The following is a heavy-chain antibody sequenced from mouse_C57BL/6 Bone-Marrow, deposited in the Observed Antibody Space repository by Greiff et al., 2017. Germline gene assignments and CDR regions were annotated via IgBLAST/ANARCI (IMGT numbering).Heavy chain of an antibody. D-gene: IGHD1-1*02. CDR2: IDPEIGDT. Sequence: EVQLVESGAELVRPGASVKLSCTASGFNFKDDYIHWVKQRPEQGLEWIGWIDPEIGDTEYASKFQGKATITSDTSSNTAYLQLSSLTSEDTAVYYSAYFDGNYFDFWGQGTTLTVAS. V-gene: IGHV14-4*01. CDR1: GFNFKDDY. J-gene: IGHJ2*01. CDR3: AYFDGNYFDF.